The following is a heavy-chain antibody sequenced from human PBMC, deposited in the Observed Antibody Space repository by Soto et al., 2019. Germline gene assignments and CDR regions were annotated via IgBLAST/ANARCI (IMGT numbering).Heavy chain of an antibody. CDR3: ARHEGYCRSTSCYYYYYGMDV. CDR1: GYSFTSYW. D-gene: IGHD2-2*01. V-gene: IGHV5-51*01. J-gene: IGHJ6*02. Sequence: GESLKISCKGSGYSFTSYWIGWVRQMPGKGLEWMGIIYPGDSDTRYSPSFQGQVTISADKSTSTAYLQWSSLKASDTAMYYCARHEGYCRSTSCYYYYYGMDVWGQGTTVTVSS. CDR2: IYPGDSDT.